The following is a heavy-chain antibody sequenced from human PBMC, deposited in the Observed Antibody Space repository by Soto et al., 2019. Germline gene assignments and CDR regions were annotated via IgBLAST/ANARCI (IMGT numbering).Heavy chain of an antibody. J-gene: IGHJ3*02. CDR1: GGSISSGGYY. D-gene: IGHD3-16*02. Sequence: SETLSLTCTVSGGSISSGGYYWSWIRHHPGKGLEWIGYIYYSGSTYYNPSLKSRVTISVDTSKNQFSLKLSSVTAADTAVYYCARDPGPQNYDYIWGSYRPGGDAFDIWGQGPMVTVSS. V-gene: IGHV4-31*03. CDR2: IYYSGST. CDR3: ARDPGPQNYDYIWGSYRPGGDAFDI.